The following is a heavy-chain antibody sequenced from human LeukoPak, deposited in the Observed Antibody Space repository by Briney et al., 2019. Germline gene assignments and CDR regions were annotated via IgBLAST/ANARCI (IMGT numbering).Heavy chain of an antibody. V-gene: IGHV3-48*02. CDR2: ISSSSTTI. CDR1: GFTFSSYG. J-gene: IGHJ4*02. Sequence: GGSLRLSCAASGFTFSSYGMNWVRQAPGKGLECVSYISSSSTTIYYADSMKGRFTISRDNAKNSLYLQMNSLRDEDTAVYYCARGYTYGDYYFDYWGQGTLVTVSS. CDR3: ARGYTYGDYYFDY. D-gene: IGHD4-17*01.